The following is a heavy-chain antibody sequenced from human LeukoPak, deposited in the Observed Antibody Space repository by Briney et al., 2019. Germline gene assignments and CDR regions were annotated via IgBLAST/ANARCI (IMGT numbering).Heavy chain of an antibody. CDR3: ARESYYYDSSGYYSLDY. V-gene: IGHV3-21*01. D-gene: IGHD3-22*01. J-gene: IGHJ4*02. CDR1: GFAFSSYS. Sequence: GGSLRLSCAASGFAFSSYSMNWVRQAPGKGLEWVSSISSSSSYIYYADSVKGRFTISRDNAKNSLYLQMNSLRAEDTAVYYCARESYYYDSSGYYSLDYWGQGTLVTVSS. CDR2: ISSSSSYI.